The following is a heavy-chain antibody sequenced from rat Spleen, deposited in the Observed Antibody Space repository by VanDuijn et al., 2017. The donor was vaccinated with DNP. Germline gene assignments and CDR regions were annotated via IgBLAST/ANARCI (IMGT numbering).Heavy chain of an antibody. V-gene: IGHV3-1*01. Sequence: EVQLQESGPGLVKPSQSLSLTCSVTGYSITANYWAWIRKFPGNKMEWMGYISYSGYTGYNPSLKSRISITRDTSKNQFFLQVNSVTTEDTATYYCARFGSYYYVMDAWGQGASVTVSS. D-gene: IGHD1-12*02. CDR2: ISYSGYT. J-gene: IGHJ4*01. CDR1: GYSITANY. CDR3: ARFGSYYYVMDA.